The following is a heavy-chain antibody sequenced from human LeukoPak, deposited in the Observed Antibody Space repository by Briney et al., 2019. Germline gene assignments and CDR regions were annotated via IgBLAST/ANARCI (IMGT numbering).Heavy chain of an antibody. Sequence: PSQTLSLTCTVSGGSISSGGYYWSWIRQHPGKGLEWIGYIYYSGSTYYNPSLKGRVTISVDTSKNQFSLKLSSVTAADTAVYYCARDRRPHYYGSGSYPVEDAFDIWGQGTMVTVSS. V-gene: IGHV4-31*03. CDR1: GGSISSGGYY. CDR2: IYYSGST. D-gene: IGHD3-10*01. CDR3: ARDRRPHYYGSGSYPVEDAFDI. J-gene: IGHJ3*02.